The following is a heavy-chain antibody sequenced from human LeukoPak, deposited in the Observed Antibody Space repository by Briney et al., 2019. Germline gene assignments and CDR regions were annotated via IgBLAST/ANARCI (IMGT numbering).Heavy chain of an antibody. CDR3: ARFLGYFDY. V-gene: IGHV1-69*04. CDR2: IIPILGIA. J-gene: IGHJ4*02. D-gene: IGHD7-27*01. Sequence: VASVTVSCKASGGTFSSYAISWVRQAPGQGLEWMGRIIPILGIANYAQKFQGRVTITADKSTSTAYVELSSLRSEDTAVYYCARFLGYFDYWGQGTLVTVSS. CDR1: GGTFSSYA.